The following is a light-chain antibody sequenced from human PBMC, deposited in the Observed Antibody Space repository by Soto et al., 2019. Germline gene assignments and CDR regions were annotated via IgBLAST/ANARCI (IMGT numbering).Light chain of an antibody. V-gene: IGKV3-15*01. CDR3: QQYGTSPRT. J-gene: IGKJ1*01. CDR1: QTVSRN. Sequence: EVVMTQSPATLSVSPGERATPSCRASQTVSRNLAWYQQRPGQAPRLLIYDISNRATGVPARFSGSGSETEFTLTIRSLQSEDFAVYYCQQYGTSPRTFGQGTKVDIK. CDR2: DIS.